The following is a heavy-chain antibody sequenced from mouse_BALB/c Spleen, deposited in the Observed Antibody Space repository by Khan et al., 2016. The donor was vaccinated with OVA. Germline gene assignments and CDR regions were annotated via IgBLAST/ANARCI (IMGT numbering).Heavy chain of an antibody. CDR1: GYSITSDYA. J-gene: IGHJ2*01. Sequence: EVKLLESGPGLVKPSQSLSLTCTVTGYSITSDYAWNWIRQFPGNKLEWMGYISYSGRTSYNPSLKSRISITRDTSKHPFFLQLNSVTTEDTATYYCARSVTITTVVATDFDYWGQGTTLTVSS. CDR3: ARSVTITTVVATDFDY. V-gene: IGHV3-2*02. D-gene: IGHD1-1*01. CDR2: ISYSGRT.